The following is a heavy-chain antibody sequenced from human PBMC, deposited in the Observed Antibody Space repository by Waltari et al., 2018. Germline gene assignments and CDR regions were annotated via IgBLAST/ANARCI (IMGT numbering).Heavy chain of an antibody. CDR1: GGSFSGYY. J-gene: IGHJ5*02. CDR3: AIGYSNDRERWFDP. D-gene: IGHD6-13*01. V-gene: IGHV4-34*01. CDR2: INHSGST. Sequence: QVQLQQWGAGLLKPSETLSLTCAVYGGSFSGYYWSWIRQPPGKGLEWIGEINHSGSTHYNPSLKSRVTISVDTSKNQFSLKLSSVTAADTAVYYCAIGYSNDRERWFDPWGQGTLVTVSS.